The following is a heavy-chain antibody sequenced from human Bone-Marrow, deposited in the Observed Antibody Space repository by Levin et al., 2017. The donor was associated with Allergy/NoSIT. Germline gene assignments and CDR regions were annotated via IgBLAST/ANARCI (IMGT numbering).Heavy chain of an antibody. CDR3: AREAFGSGSYYNGGGYFDY. CDR1: GDAISSPNW. Sequence: SQTLSLTCDVSGDAISSPNWWTWVRQPPGEGLEWIGEISPSGNTNHNPSLVRRVIISIDKSKKQVSLTLTSVTAADKAVNYCAREAFGSGSYYNGGGYFDYWGQGILVTVSS. CDR2: ISPSGNT. V-gene: IGHV4-4*02. J-gene: IGHJ4*02. D-gene: IGHD3-10*01.